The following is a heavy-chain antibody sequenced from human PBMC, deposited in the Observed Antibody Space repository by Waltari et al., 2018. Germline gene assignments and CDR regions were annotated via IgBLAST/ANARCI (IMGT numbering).Heavy chain of an antibody. D-gene: IGHD5-12*01. CDR2: SYYSGST. Sequence: QVQLQESGPGLVKPSETLSLTCTVSGGSISSHYWSWIRQPPGKGLAWIGYSYYSGSTDYNPSLKSRVTISVDTSKNQFSLKLSSVTAADTAVYYCARGRLGGPDYWGQGTLVTVSS. CDR1: GGSISSHY. CDR3: ARGRLGGPDY. J-gene: IGHJ4*02. V-gene: IGHV4-59*11.